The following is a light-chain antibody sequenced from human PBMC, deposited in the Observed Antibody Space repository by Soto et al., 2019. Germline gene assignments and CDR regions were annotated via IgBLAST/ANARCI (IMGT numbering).Light chain of an antibody. CDR3: QQYGSSPRT. Sequence: EIVLTQSPGTLSLSPGERVTLSCRASQSVSYNLAWYQQKPGQAPRLLIYGASSRATGIPDRFSGSGSGTDFTLTISRLEPEDFAVYYCQQYGSSPRTFGQGTKVDI. J-gene: IGKJ1*01. CDR2: GAS. V-gene: IGKV3-20*01. CDR1: QSVSYN.